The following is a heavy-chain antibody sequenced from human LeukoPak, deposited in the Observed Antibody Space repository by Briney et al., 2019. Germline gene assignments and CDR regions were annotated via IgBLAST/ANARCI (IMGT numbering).Heavy chain of an antibody. CDR1: GFTFSSYA. CDR3: ARGEHGSYDRSGPSGIYAFDI. V-gene: IGHV3-23*01. CDR2: ISGSGGST. J-gene: IGHJ3*02. D-gene: IGHD3-22*01. Sequence: SGGSLRLSCAASGFTFSSYAMSWVRQAPGKGLEWVSAISGSGGSTYYADSVKGRFTISRDNSKNTLYLQMNSLRAEDTAVYFCARGEHGSYDRSGPSGIYAFDIWGQGTMVTVSS.